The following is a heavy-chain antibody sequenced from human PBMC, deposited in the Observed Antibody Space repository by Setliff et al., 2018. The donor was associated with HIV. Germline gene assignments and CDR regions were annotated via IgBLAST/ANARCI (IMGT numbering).Heavy chain of an antibody. CDR3: AREGSTYYYYYYMDV. V-gene: IGHV3-20*04. CDR1: GFTFDDYG. CDR2: INWHGSST. J-gene: IGHJ6*03. Sequence: PGGSLRLSCSASGFTFDDYGMSWVRQAPGKGLEWVSGINWHGSSTGYADSMKGRFTISRDNAKNSLYLQMNSLRAEDTAVYYCAREGSTYYYYYYMDVWGKGTTVTVSS.